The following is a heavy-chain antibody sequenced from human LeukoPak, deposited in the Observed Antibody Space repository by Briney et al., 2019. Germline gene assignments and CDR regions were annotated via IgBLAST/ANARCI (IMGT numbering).Heavy chain of an antibody. V-gene: IGHV3-30*04. Sequence: GGSLRLSCAASGFTFSSYVMHWVRQAPGKGLEWVAIISYDGSNEYYADSVKGRFTISRDNSKNTLYLQMNSLRAADTAVYYCARASSRDGYIEREYFDYWGQGTLVTVSS. J-gene: IGHJ4*02. CDR3: ARASSRDGYIEREYFDY. CDR1: GFTFSSYV. CDR2: ISYDGSNE. D-gene: IGHD5-24*01.